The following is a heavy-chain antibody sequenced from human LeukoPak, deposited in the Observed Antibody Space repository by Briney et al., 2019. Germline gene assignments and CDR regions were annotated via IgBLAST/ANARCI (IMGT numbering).Heavy chain of an antibody. Sequence: GGSLRLSCAASGLTVSSNYMSWVRQAPGKGLEWVSVIYSDGSTYYADSVKGRFTISRDNAKNSLYLQMNSLRAEDTAVYYCARELLYGDYYYYYYMDVWGKGTTVTISS. V-gene: IGHV3-53*01. CDR2: IYSDGST. CDR3: ARELLYGDYYYYYYMDV. CDR1: GLTVSSNY. J-gene: IGHJ6*03. D-gene: IGHD4-17*01.